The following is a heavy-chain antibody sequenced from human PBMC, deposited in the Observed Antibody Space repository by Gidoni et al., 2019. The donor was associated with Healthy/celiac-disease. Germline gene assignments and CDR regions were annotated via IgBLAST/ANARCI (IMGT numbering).Heavy chain of an antibody. CDR2: IRSKAYGGTT. CDR3: TRDLSSSGWDSGAFDI. Sequence: EVQLVESGGGLVQPGRSLRLSCTASGFTFGDYAMSWVRQAPEKGLEWVGFIRSKAYGGTTEYAASVKGRFTISRDDSKSIAYLQMNSLKTEDTAVYYCTRDLSSSGWDSGAFDIWGQGTMVTVSS. CDR1: GFTFGDYA. D-gene: IGHD6-19*01. V-gene: IGHV3-49*04. J-gene: IGHJ3*02.